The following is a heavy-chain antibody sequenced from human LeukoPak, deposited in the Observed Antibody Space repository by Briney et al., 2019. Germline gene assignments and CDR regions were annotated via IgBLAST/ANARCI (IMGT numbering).Heavy chain of an antibody. V-gene: IGHV1-69*05. CDR2: IIPIVGSA. CDR3: ARGCRVVPGVHNAGRTSYYYGMDV. D-gene: IGHD2-2*01. CDR1: GGTFSSYA. J-gene: IGHJ6*02. Sequence: SVEVSCKASGGTFSSYAISWVRQAPGQGLEWMGGIIPIVGSANYAQKFQGGVTITTDESTNTASMELSSLRSEDTAVYFCARGCRVVPGVHNAGRTSYYYGMDVWGQGTTVTVSS.